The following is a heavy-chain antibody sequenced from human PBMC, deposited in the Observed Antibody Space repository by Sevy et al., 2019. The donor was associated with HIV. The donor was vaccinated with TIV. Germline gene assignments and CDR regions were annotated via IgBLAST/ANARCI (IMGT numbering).Heavy chain of an antibody. Sequence: ASVNVSCKASGYTFTGYYMHWMRQAPGQGPEWMGWINPDSGGPIYAPKFQGRVTLTRDTSISTAYMDLSRLKSDDTAVYYCVRDDRDGYFEYWGQGTLVTVSS. J-gene: IGHJ4*02. CDR2: INPDSGGP. CDR1: GYTFTGYY. V-gene: IGHV1-2*02. CDR3: VRDDRDGYFEY.